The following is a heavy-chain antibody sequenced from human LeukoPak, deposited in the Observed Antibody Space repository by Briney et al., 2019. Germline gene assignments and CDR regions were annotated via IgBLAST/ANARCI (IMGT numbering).Heavy chain of an antibody. CDR1: GGSISSGDYY. V-gene: IGHV4-30-4*08. D-gene: IGHD1-26*01. Sequence: PSGTLSLTCTVSGGSISSGDYYWSWIRQPPGKGLEWIWYIYYSGSTFYNPSIKSRVTISVDTSKNQFSLKLSSVTAADTAVYYCARTKTSYLISFDYWGQGTLVTVSS. CDR2: IYYSGST. J-gene: IGHJ4*02. CDR3: ARTKTSYLISFDY.